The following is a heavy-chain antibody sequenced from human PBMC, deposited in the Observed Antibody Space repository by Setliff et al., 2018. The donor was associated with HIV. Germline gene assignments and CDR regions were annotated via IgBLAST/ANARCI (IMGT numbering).Heavy chain of an antibody. J-gene: IGHJ5*02. Sequence: ETLSLTCTVSGGSISSYYWSWIRQPPGKGLEWIGYIYYSGSTNYNPSLKSRVTISVDTSKNHFSLKLRSVTAADTAVYYCAREVTVDADMVTRWFDPWGQGTLVTVSS. CDR2: IYYSGST. CDR1: GGSISSYY. CDR3: AREVTVDADMVTRWFDP. D-gene: IGHD5-18*01. V-gene: IGHV4-59*12.